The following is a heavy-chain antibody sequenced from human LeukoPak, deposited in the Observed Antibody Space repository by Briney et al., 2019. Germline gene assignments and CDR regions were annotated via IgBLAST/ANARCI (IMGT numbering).Heavy chain of an antibody. J-gene: IGHJ4*02. V-gene: IGHV3-20*04. Sequence: GGSLRLSCAASGFTFADYGMSWVRQAPGKGLEWVSGISWNGGTSGYADSVKGRFTISRDNAKNSLYLHMNSLRAEDTALYYCARDDSSGWTGPFDYWGQGTLVTVSS. CDR1: GFTFADYG. CDR2: ISWNGGTS. D-gene: IGHD6-19*01. CDR3: ARDDSSGWTGPFDY.